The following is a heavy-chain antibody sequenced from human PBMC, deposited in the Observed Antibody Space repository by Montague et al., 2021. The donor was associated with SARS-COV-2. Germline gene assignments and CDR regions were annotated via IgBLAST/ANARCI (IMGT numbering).Heavy chain of an antibody. J-gene: IGHJ5*02. D-gene: IGHD3-10*01. CDR2: INYSVST. CDR3: VRRGGTCYYGSGCFDP. V-gene: IGHV4-39*01. CDR1: GDSITTTTYY. Sequence: SETLSLTCKVSGDSITTTTYYWVWIRQPPGKGLEWIGSINYSVSTFYNPSLKSRLSMSMDTSTNQFSLRLTSMTAADTAIYYCVRRGGTCYYGSGCFDPWGQGTLVAVSS.